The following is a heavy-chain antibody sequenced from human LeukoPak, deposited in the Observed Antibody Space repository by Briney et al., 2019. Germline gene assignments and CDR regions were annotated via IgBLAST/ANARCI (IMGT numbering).Heavy chain of an antibody. J-gene: IGHJ6*02. CDR2: IYYSGST. V-gene: IGHV4-31*03. Sequence: SETLSLTCTVSGGSISSGGYYWSWIRQHPGKGLEWIGYIYYSGSTYYNPSLKSRVTISVDTSKNQFSLKLSSVTAADTAVYYCAKDFSGYSYSYYYYGMDVWGQGTTVTVSS. CDR1: GGSISSGGYY. D-gene: IGHD6-13*01. CDR3: AKDFSGYSYSYYYYGMDV.